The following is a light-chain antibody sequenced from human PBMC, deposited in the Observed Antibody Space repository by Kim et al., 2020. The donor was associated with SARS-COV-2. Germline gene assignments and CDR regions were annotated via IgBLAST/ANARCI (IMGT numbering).Light chain of an antibody. Sequence: QSGNISCFGSSSNIGSKTVNWYQQLPGTAPKLLIYTNNQRPSGVPDRFSGSKSGTSASLAISGLQSEDEADYYCGAWDDTLNGYVFGNGTKVTVL. CDR3: GAWDDTLNGYV. CDR2: TNN. J-gene: IGLJ1*01. CDR1: SSNIGSKT. V-gene: IGLV1-44*01.